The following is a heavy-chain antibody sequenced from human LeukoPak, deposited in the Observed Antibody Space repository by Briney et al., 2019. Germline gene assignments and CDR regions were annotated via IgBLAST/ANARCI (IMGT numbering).Heavy chain of an antibody. CDR1: GGSISSYY. D-gene: IGHD4-17*01. Sequence: SETLSLTCTVSGGSISSYYWSWIRQPPGKGLEWIGYIYYSGSTNYNPSLKSRVTISVDTSKNQFSLKLSSETAADTAVYYCARRGPVTTPYYYYYMDVWGKGTTVTVSS. CDR2: IYYSGST. J-gene: IGHJ6*03. V-gene: IGHV4-59*08. CDR3: ARRGPVTTPYYYYYMDV.